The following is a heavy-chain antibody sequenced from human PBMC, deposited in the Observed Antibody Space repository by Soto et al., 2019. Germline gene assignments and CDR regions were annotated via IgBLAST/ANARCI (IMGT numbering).Heavy chain of an antibody. CDR2: IYKSTTT. Sequence: SETLSLTCSVSGDSISTVDYFWACIRQPPGQALEYIGYIYKSTTTYYNPSFESRVAISLDTSKSQFSLNVTSVTAADTAVYFCARGRYCLTGRCFPNWFDSWGQGTLVTVSS. V-gene: IGHV4-30-4*01. CDR3: ARGRYCLTGRCFPNWFDS. J-gene: IGHJ5*01. D-gene: IGHD2-15*01. CDR1: GDSISTVDYF.